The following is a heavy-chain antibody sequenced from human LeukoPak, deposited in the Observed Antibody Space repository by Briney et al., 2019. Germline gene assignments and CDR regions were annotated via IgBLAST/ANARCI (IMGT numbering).Heavy chain of an antibody. D-gene: IGHD3-22*01. J-gene: IGHJ4*02. CDR3: ATETPDTSGSKLDY. Sequence: GGSLRLSCAASGFIFSNYAMHWVRQAAGKGLEWVAYIRYDGSRKYYADSVNGRFTISRDNSKNTLYLQVHSLRGEDTAVYYCATETPDTSGSKLDYWGKGTLGTVSS. V-gene: IGHV3-30*02. CDR2: IRYDGSRK. CDR1: GFIFSNYA.